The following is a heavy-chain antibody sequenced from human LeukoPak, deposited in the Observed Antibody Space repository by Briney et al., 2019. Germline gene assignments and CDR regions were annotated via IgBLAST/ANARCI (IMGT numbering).Heavy chain of an antibody. V-gene: IGHV4-4*07. CDR1: GGSISSYY. CDR3: ARGNFWSGYYFFDY. Sequence: PSETLSLTCTVSGGSISSYYWSWIRQPAGKGLEWIGRIYTSGSTNYNPSLKSRVTMSVDTSKNQLSLKLSSVTAADTAVYYCARGNFWSGYYFFDYWGQGTLVTVSS. CDR2: IYTSGST. D-gene: IGHD3-3*01. J-gene: IGHJ4*02.